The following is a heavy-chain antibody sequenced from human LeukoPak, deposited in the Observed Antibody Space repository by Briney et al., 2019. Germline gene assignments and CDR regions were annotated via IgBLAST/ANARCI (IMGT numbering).Heavy chain of an antibody. D-gene: IGHD7-27*01. CDR2: MSPNSGDT. Sequence: ASVKVSCKASGGTFSSYAISWVRRATGQRPEWMGWMSPNSGDTGYAQKFQDRVTMTRNTSISTAYMELSSLRSDDTAVYYCERGPPNWGYDYWGPGTLVTVSS. CDR3: ERGPPNWGYDY. CDR1: GGTFSSYA. V-gene: IGHV1-8*02. J-gene: IGHJ4*02.